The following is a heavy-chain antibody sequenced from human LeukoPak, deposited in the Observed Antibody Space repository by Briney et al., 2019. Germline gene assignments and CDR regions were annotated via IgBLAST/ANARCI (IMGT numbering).Heavy chain of an antibody. D-gene: IGHD6-19*01. Sequence: SETLSLTCTVSGGSISSGDYYWSWIRQPPGKGLEWIGYIYYSGSTYYNPSLKSRVTISVDTSKNQFSLKLSSVTAADTAVYYCAREVAVAAGWFDPWGQGTLVTVSS. CDR2: IYYSGST. CDR3: AREVAVAAGWFDP. CDR1: GGSISSGDYY. V-gene: IGHV4-30-4*01. J-gene: IGHJ5*02.